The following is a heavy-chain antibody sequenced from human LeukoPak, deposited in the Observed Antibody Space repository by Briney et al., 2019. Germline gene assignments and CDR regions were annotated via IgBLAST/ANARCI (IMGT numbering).Heavy chain of an antibody. J-gene: IGHJ5*02. V-gene: IGHV4-34*09. D-gene: IGHD2-2*01. CDR3: ARIRISSTSQNYFDP. Sequence: PSETLSLTCAVYGGSFSGYYWSWIRQPPGKGLEWIGYIYYSGRAYYNPSLKSRVDISFDTSKNQFSLRMTSVTAADSAIYFCARIRISSTSQNYFDPWGQGTLVTVSS. CDR2: IYYSGRA. CDR1: GGSFSGYY.